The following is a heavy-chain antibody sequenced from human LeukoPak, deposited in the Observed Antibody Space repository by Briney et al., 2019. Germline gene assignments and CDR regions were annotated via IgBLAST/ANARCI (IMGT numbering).Heavy chain of an antibody. J-gene: IGHJ5*02. CDR1: GGTFSSYA. CDR2: IIPIFGTA. D-gene: IGHD3-10*01. Sequence: ASVKVSCKASGGTFSSYAISWVRQAPGQGLEWMGRIIPIFGTANYAQKFQGRVTITTDESTSTAYMELRSLRSDDTAVYYCARDYGVRGVGPFDPWGQGTLVTVSS. CDR3: ARDYGVRGVGPFDP. V-gene: IGHV1-69*05.